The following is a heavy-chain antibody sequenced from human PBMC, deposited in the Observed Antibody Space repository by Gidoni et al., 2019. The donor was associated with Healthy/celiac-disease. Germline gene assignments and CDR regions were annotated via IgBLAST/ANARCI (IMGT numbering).Heavy chain of an antibody. CDR2: ISSSSSYI. J-gene: IGHJ3*02. CDR1: GFTFSSYS. D-gene: IGHD3-3*01. Sequence: EVQLVESGGGLVKPGGSLRLSCAASGFTFSSYSMNWVRQAPGKGLEWVSSISSSSSYIYYADSVKGRFTISRDNAKNSLYLQMNSLRAEDTAVYYCARDLEWLLSTHERDAFDIWGQGTMVTVSS. V-gene: IGHV3-21*01. CDR3: ARDLEWLLSTHERDAFDI.